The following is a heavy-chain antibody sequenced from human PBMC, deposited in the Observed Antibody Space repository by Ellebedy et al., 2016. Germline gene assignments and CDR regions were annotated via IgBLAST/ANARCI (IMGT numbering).Heavy chain of an antibody. CDR1: GYIFMNFG. V-gene: IGHV1-18*01. CDR2: ISAFNEGI. Sequence: ASVKVSXXTSGYIFMNFGIAWVRQAPGQGPEWMGWISAFNEGIKYAERFQARVTMTTDSSTSTAYMELTSLTSDDTAVYYCARDRSGYSFGGWFNSWGQGTLVTVSS. J-gene: IGHJ5*01. D-gene: IGHD5-18*01. CDR3: ARDRSGYSFGGWFNS.